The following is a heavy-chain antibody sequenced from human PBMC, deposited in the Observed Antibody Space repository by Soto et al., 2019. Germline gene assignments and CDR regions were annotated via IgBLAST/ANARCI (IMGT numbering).Heavy chain of an antibody. J-gene: IGHJ3*02. CDR3: ARERVGSSWWEGGAFDI. D-gene: IGHD6-13*01. Sequence: GGSLRLSCAASGFTFSSYSMNWVRQAPGKGLEWVSSISSSSSYIYYADSVKGRFTISRDNAKNSLYLQMNSLRAEDTAVYYCARERVGSSWWEGGAFDIWGQGTMVTVSS. CDR2: ISSSSSYI. V-gene: IGHV3-21*01. CDR1: GFTFSSYS.